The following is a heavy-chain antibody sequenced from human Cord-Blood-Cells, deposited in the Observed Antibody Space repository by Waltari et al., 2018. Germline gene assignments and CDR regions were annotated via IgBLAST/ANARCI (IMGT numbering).Heavy chain of an antibody. CDR1: GYTFPSYD. Sequence: QVQLVQSGAEVKKPGASWKVSCKASGYTFPSYDINCVRQDTGQGLEWMGWMNPNSGNTGYAQKFQGRVTITRNTSISTAYMELSSLRSEDTAVYYCARGHDCTNGVCYTGADYWGQGTLVTVSS. CDR2: MNPNSGNT. J-gene: IGHJ4*02. CDR3: ARGHDCTNGVCYTGADY. D-gene: IGHD2-8*01. V-gene: IGHV1-8*03.